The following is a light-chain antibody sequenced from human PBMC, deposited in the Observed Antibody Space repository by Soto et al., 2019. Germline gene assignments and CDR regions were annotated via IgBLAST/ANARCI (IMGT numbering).Light chain of an antibody. J-gene: IGKJ1*01. Sequence: EIVLTQSPGTLSLSPGERATLSCRASQSVSSIYLAWYQQKPGQAPSLLIYDASSWATGIPDRFSGSGSGTAFPLTISRLEPEDFAVFYCQQYGSSPPTFGQGNKVEIK. CDR3: QQYGSSPPT. CDR1: QSVSSIY. CDR2: DAS. V-gene: IGKV3-20*01.